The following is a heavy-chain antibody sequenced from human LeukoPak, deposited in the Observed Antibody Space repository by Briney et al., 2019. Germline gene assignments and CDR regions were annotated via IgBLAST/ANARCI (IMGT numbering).Heavy chain of an antibody. CDR3: ARVGSYFDLDY. J-gene: IGHJ4*02. CDR1: DFTVRSNY. CDR2: IYSGDST. V-gene: IGHV3-53*01. D-gene: IGHD3-10*01. Sequence: GGSLRLSCAASDFTVRSNYMSWVRQAPGKGLEWVSLIYSGDSTNYADSVRGRFTISRDNSKKTLYLQMNSLGAEDTAVYYCARVGSYFDLDYWGQGTLVTVSS.